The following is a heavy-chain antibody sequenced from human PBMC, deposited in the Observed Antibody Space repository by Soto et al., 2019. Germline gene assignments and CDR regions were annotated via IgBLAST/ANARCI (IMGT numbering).Heavy chain of an antibody. CDR2: IFYIGTT. V-gene: IGHV4-39*01. CDR1: GGSISTSSYY. CDR3: ARHDYYYDSSGYPNWFDP. Sequence: QLQLQESGPGLVKPSETLPLTCTVSGGSISTSSYYWGWIRQPPGKGLEWIGSIFYIGTTYYTPSLKSRLTTSIDTSKNQFSLKLSSVTAADTAVYYCARHDYYYDSSGYPNWFDPWGQGTLVIVSS. J-gene: IGHJ5*02. D-gene: IGHD3-22*01.